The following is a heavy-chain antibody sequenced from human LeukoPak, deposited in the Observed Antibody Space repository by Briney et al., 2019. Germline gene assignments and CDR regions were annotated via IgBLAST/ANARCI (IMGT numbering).Heavy chain of an antibody. J-gene: IGHJ4*02. D-gene: IGHD3-10*01. CDR3: ARDRHYYGSGQRYYFDY. CDR2: ISYDGSNK. Sequence: GGSLRLSCAASGFTFSSYAMHWVRQAPGKGLEWVAVISYDGSNKYYADSVKGRFTISRDNSKNTLYLQMNSLRAEDTAVYYCARDRHYYGSGQRYYFDYWGQGTLVTVSS. CDR1: GFTFSSYA. V-gene: IGHV3-30-3*01.